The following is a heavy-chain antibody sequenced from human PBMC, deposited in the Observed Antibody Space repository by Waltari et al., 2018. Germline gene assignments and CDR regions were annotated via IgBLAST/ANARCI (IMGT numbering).Heavy chain of an antibody. J-gene: IGHJ5*02. V-gene: IGHV5-10-1*03. CDR3: ARLYNTNPSFRENWFDP. D-gene: IGHD1-20*01. CDR1: GYSFTSSW. Sequence: EVQLVQSGAEVKKPGEYLRISCKGSGYSFTSSWINWVRQMHGKGLEWMGRIDPSDSYTNYSPSVQGHVTISADKSISTAYLQWSSLKASDTAMYYCARLYNTNPSFRENWFDPWGQGTLVTVSS. CDR2: IDPSDSYT.